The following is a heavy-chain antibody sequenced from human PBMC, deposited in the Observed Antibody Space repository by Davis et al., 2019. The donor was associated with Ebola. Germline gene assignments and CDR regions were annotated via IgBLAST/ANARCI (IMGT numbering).Heavy chain of an antibody. CDR1: GGTFSSFD. CDR3: AREGDDFWSGYPLFDY. V-gene: IGHV1-69*04. CDR2: IIPILSIA. D-gene: IGHD3-3*01. Sequence: SVKVSCKASGGTFSSFDISWVRQAPGQGLEWMGRIIPILSIANYAQKFQGRVTITADKSTSTAYMELSSLRSEDTAVYYCAREGDDFWSGYPLFDYWGQGTLVTVSS. J-gene: IGHJ4*02.